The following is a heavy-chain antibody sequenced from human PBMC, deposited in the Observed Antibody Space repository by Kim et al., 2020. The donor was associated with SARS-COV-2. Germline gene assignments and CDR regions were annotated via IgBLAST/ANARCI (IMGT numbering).Heavy chain of an antibody. CDR1: GFTFSDYY. V-gene: IGHV3-11*04. CDR3: ARDDYVWGSYRSGGLNWFDP. CDR2: ISSSGSTI. J-gene: IGHJ5*02. Sequence: GGSLRLSCAASGFTFSDYYMSWIRQAPGKGLEWVSYISSSGSTIYYADSVKGRFTISRDNAKNSLYLQMNSLRAEDTAVYYCARDDYVWGSYRSGGLNWFDPWGQGTLVTVSS. D-gene: IGHD3-16*02.